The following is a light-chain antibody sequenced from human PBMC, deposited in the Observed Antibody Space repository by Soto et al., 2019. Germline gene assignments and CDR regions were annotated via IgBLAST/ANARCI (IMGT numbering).Light chain of an antibody. CDR1: SSNIGNNY. Sequence: QAVVTQPPSVSAAPGQKVTISCSGSSSNIGNNYVSWYQQLPGTAPKLLIYDNEKRPSGIPDRFSASKSGTSATLGITGLQTGDEADYYCGAWDSSLSTYVFGTGTKLTVL. J-gene: IGLJ1*01. CDR3: GAWDSSLSTYV. V-gene: IGLV1-51*01. CDR2: DNE.